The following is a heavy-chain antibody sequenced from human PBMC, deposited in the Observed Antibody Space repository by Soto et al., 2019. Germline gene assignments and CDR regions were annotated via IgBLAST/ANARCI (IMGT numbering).Heavy chain of an antibody. CDR1: GFTFTSSA. D-gene: IGHD2-21*01. Sequence: SVKVSCKASGFTFTSSAVQWVRQARGQRLEWMGWIVVGSGNTNYAQRFQGRVTITRDMSTSTAYMELSSLISEDTAVYYCAADGDGYDQKVDYWGQGTLVTVSS. CDR3: AADGDGYDQKVDY. CDR2: IVVGSGNT. V-gene: IGHV1-58*01. J-gene: IGHJ4*02.